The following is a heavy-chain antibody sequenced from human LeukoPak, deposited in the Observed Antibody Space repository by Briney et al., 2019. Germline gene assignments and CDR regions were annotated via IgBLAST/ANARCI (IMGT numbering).Heavy chain of an antibody. CDR2: IYTSGST. Sequence: SETLSLTCTVSGGSFSIYYWTWIRQPAGKGLEWIGRIYTSGSTNYNPSLKSRVTMSVGTSKNQFSLKLNSVTAEDTAVYYCAREYSGTYENWGQGTLVTVSS. CDR1: GGSFSIYY. CDR3: AREYSGTYEN. D-gene: IGHD1-26*01. J-gene: IGHJ4*02. V-gene: IGHV4-4*07.